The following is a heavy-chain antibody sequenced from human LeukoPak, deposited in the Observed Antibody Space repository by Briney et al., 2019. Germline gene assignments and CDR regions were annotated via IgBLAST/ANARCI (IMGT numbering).Heavy chain of an antibody. J-gene: IGHJ4*02. CDR1: GLTFSSYA. D-gene: IGHD6-25*01. Sequence: PGGSLRLSCAASGLTFSSYAMSWVRQAPGKGLEWVSAISGSSGHTYYADSVKGRFTISRDNSKNTLYLQMNSLRAEDTAVYYCARGLRGDHFDFRGQGTLVTVSS. V-gene: IGHV3-23*01. CDR3: ARGLRGDHFDF. CDR2: ISGSSGHT.